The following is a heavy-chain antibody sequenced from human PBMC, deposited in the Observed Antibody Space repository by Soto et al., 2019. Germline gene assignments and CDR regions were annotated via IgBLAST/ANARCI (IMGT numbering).Heavy chain of an antibody. V-gene: IGHV4-59*01. CDR2: IYYSGST. CDR1: GGSISSYY. CDR3: ARGGTGGSGWYIGTIYYYYYSMDV. J-gene: IGHJ6*02. Sequence: PSETLSLTCTVSGGSISSYYWSWIRQPPGKGLEWIGYIYYSGSTNYNPSLKSRVTISVDTSKNQFSLKLSSVTAADTAVYYCARGGTGGSGWYIGTIYYYYYSMDVWGQGTTVTVSS. D-gene: IGHD6-19*01.